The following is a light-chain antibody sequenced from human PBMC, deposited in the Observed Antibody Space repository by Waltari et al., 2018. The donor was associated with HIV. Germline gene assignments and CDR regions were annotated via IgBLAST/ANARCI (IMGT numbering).Light chain of an antibody. Sequence: DIQMTQSPSSLSASVGDRVTITCRASHTINNYLNWYQQKSGKAPELQIYAASSLQGGVPFRFSGSGSGTDCTLTINSLQPEEFATYYCQETYSPTRASGQATKLEIK. CDR1: HTINNY. J-gene: IGKJ2*01. CDR3: QETYSPTRA. CDR2: AAS. V-gene: IGKV1-39*01.